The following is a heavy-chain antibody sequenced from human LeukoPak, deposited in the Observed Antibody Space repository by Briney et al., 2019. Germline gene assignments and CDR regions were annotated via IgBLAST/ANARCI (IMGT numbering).Heavy chain of an antibody. CDR2: IRYDGTTK. V-gene: IGHV3-30*02. Sequence: PGGSLRLSCAASGFTVSSSGMHWVRQAPGKGLEWMAFIRYDGTTKNYPDSVKGRFTISRENSKNTLYLQMNSLRPEDTAVYYCAKDRPGTYYFDYWGQGTLVTVSS. J-gene: IGHJ4*02. CDR3: AKDRPGTYYFDY. D-gene: IGHD1-1*01. CDR1: GFTVSSSG.